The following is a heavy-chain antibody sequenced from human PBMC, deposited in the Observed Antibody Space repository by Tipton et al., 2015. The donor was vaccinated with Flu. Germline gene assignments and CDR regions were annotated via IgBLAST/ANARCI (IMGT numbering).Heavy chain of an antibody. CDR3: AQSKLRYFDRLEGHYYYYGMDV. J-gene: IGHJ6*02. CDR2: IYWDDDK. D-gene: IGHD3-9*01. Sequence: LVKPTQTLTLTCTFSGFSLSTSGMGVGWIRQPPGKSLEWLALIYWDDDKRYSPSLKSRLTITKDTPKNQVVLTMTNMDPVDTATYYCAQSKLRYFDRLEGHYYYYGMDVWGQGTTVTVSS. V-gene: IGHV2-5*02. CDR1: GFSLSTSGMG.